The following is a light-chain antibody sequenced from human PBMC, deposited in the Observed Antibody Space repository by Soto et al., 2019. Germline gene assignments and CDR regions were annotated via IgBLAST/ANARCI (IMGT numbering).Light chain of an antibody. CDR2: GSS. J-gene: IGKJ1*01. Sequence: EIVLTQSPGTLSLSPGERATLSCRASQSVNNSYLAWYQQKPGQAPRLLIYGSSSRATGIPNRFSGSGSGTDFTLTISRLEPEDFAVFYCQQYGSSPRTFGQGTKVEIK. V-gene: IGKV3-20*01. CDR1: QSVNNSY. CDR3: QQYGSSPRT.